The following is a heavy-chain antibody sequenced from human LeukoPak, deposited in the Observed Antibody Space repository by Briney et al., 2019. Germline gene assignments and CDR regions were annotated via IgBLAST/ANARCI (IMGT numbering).Heavy chain of an antibody. CDR3: AKDPDCTSGICYTFFDY. CDR1: GYTLTELS. CDR2: FDPEDGET. V-gene: IGHV1-24*01. J-gene: IGHJ4*02. Sequence: ASVKVSCKVSGYTLTELSMHWVRQAPGKGLEWMGGFDPEDGETFYAQKFQGRVTMTEDTSTDTAYMEPSSLRAEDTAVYYCAKDPDCTSGICYTFFDYWGQGTLVTVSS. D-gene: IGHD2-8*01.